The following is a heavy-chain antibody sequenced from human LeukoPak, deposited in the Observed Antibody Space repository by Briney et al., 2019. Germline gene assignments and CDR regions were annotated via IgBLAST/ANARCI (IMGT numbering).Heavy chain of an antibody. J-gene: IGHJ4*02. CDR2: INQDGREK. D-gene: IGHD5-24*01. V-gene: IGHV3-7*01. CDR3: ASVQLEMATTAENY. CDR1: GFIFRNYW. Sequence: PGGSLRLSCAASGFIFRNYWMSWVRQAPGKGLEWVAIINQDGREKHYVDSVKGRFTISRDNVKDSLYLQMNSLRAEDTAVYYCASVQLEMATTAENYWGQGTLVTVSS.